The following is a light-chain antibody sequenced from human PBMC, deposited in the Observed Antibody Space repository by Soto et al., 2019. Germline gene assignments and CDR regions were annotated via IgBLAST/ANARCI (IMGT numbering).Light chain of an antibody. Sequence: EIVLTQSPGTLSLSPGERATLSCRARQSVSSSDLAWYQQKPGQAPRLLIFGTSSRATGIPDRFSGSGSGTDFTLSIGRLEPEDFAVYFCQHYGSSPPYTFGQGTKLEIK. V-gene: IGKV3-20*01. CDR2: GTS. CDR1: QSVSSSD. J-gene: IGKJ2*01. CDR3: QHYGSSPPYT.